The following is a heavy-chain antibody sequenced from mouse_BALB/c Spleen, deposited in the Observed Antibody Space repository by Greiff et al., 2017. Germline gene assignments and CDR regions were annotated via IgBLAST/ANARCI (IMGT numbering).Heavy chain of an antibody. CDR2: IWGDGST. Sequence: VKVVESGPGLVAPSQSLSITCTVSGFSLTGYGVNWVRQPPGKGLEWLGMIWGDGSTDYNSALKSRLSISKDNSKSQVFLKMNSLQTDDTARYYCARDSNYYGSSYPYAMDYWGQGTSVTVSS. D-gene: IGHD1-1*01. J-gene: IGHJ4*01. CDR1: GFSLTGYG. V-gene: IGHV2-6-7*01. CDR3: ARDSNYYGSSYPYAMDY.